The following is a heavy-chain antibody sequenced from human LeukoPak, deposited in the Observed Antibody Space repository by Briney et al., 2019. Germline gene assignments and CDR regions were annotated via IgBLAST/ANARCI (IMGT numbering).Heavy chain of an antibody. V-gene: IGHV3-23*01. CDR2: ISGSGDST. Sequence: PGGSLRLSCAASGFTFSSYAMSWVRQAPGKGLEWVSAISGSGDSTYYADSVKGRFTISRDNSKNTLYLQMNSLRAEDTAVYYCAKDPMRFGYSSGCPDYWGQGTLVTVSS. CDR3: AKDPMRFGYSSGCPDY. J-gene: IGHJ4*02. CDR1: GFTFSSYA. D-gene: IGHD6-19*01.